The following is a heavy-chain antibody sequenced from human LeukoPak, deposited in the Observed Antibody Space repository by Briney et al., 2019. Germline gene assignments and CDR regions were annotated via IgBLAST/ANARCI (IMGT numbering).Heavy chain of an antibody. CDR2: ISAYNGNT. CDR1: GYTFTGHY. D-gene: IGHD3-10*01. CDR3: ARGRDYYGSGSYPY. Sequence: ASVKVSCKASGYTFTGHYMHWVRQAPGQGLEWMGWISAYNGNTNYAQKLQGRVTMTTDTSTSTAYMELRSLRSDDTAVYYCARGRDYYGSGSYPYWGQGTLVTVSS. V-gene: IGHV1-18*04. J-gene: IGHJ4*02.